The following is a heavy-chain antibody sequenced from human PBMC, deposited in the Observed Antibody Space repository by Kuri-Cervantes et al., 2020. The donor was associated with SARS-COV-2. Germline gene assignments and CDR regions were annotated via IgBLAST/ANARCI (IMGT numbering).Heavy chain of an antibody. V-gene: IGHV1-18*01. Sequence: ASVKVSCKASGYTFTSYGISWVRQAPGQGLEWMGWISAYNGNTNYAQKPQGRVTMTTDTSTSTAYMELSSLRSEDTAVYYCARAGPAAMGYYYYGMDVWGQGTTVTVSS. D-gene: IGHD2-2*01. CDR3: ARAGPAAMGYYYYGMDV. CDR1: GYTFTSYG. J-gene: IGHJ6*02. CDR2: ISAYNGNT.